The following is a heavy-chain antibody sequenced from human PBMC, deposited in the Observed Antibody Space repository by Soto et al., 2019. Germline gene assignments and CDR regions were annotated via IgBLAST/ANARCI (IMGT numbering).Heavy chain of an antibody. V-gene: IGHV3-30*18. CDR3: AKEDMVRGVMVDYYYYYGMDV. J-gene: IGHJ6*02. Sequence: SLRLSCAASGFTFSSYGMDWVRQSPGKGLEWVAIISYDGSNKYYADSVKGRFTISRDNSKNTLYLQMNSLRAEDTAVYYCAKEDMVRGVMVDYYYYYGMDVWGQGTTVTVSS. D-gene: IGHD3-10*01. CDR2: ISYDGSNK. CDR1: GFTFSSYG.